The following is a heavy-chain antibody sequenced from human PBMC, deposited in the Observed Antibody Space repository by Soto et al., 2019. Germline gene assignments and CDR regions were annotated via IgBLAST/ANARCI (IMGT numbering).Heavy chain of an antibody. CDR1: GDFNKIYY. Sequence: SETLSLTCTVSGDFNKIYYWSWIRQPPGKGLEWIGYSYFSGSTNYNPSLLSRVTISVDTSKNEFSLRLNSVPAADTAVYYCARLNGYCFSTKCHGYYGMDVWGQGTTVTVSS. J-gene: IGHJ6*02. CDR3: ARLNGYCFSTKCHGYYGMDV. D-gene: IGHD2-2*03. CDR2: SYFSGST. V-gene: IGHV4-59*08.